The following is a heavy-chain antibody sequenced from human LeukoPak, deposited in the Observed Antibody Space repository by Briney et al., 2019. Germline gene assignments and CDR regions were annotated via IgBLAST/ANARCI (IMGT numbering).Heavy chain of an antibody. CDR2: IYYSGST. Sequence: SETLSLTCTVSGGSISSSSYYWGWIRQPPGKGLEWIGSIYYSGSTYYNPSLKSRVTISVDTFKNQFSLKLSSVTAADMAVYYCARLTLSDNYFDYWGQGTLVTVSS. J-gene: IGHJ4*02. CDR1: GGSISSSSYY. D-gene: IGHD4-23*01. V-gene: IGHV4-39*01. CDR3: ARLTLSDNYFDY.